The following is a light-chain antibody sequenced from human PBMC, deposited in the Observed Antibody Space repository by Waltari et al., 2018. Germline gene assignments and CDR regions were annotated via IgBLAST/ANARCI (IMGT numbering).Light chain of an antibody. CDR3: HSADSIDSYVV. CDR1: ALRKQF. CDR2: KDK. J-gene: IGLJ2*01. V-gene: IGLV3-25*03. Sequence: SFELPQPPSVSVSPGQTAKITCSGAALRKQFAFWYKQKPGQTPVLVIYKDKVRPSGIPERFSGSSAGSVVTLTITAVQAEDEADYYCHSADSIDSYVVFGGGTSLTVL.